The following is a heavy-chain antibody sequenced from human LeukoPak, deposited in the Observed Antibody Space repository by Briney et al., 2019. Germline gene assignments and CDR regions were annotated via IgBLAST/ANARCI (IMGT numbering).Heavy chain of an antibody. CDR3: AKDYSDSRVADVFLEY. J-gene: IGHJ4*02. CDR2: ITSGFTP. Sequence: GGSLSLSCAASGLTFSDYAMSWFRQAPGKGLEYVAGITSGFTPLYADFVKGRFTVSRDNSKSTFHLQMNSLRAEETAVYFCAKDYSDSRVADVFLEYWGQGTLVTVSS. D-gene: IGHD2-21*01. V-gene: IGHV3-23*01. CDR1: GLTFSDYA.